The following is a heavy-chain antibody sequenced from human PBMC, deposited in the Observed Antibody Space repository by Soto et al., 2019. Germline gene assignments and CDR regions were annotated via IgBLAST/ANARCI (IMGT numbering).Heavy chain of an antibody. CDR1: GYTFTGYY. CDR3: ARGGGGYDWADYYGMDV. Sequence: QVQLVQSGAEVKKPGASVKVSCKASGYTFTGYYMHWVRQAPGQGLEWMGWINPNSGGTNYAQKFQGWVTMTRDTSISTAYMELSRLRSDDTAMYYCARGGGGYDWADYYGMDVWGQGTTVTVSS. V-gene: IGHV1-2*04. CDR2: INPNSGGT. J-gene: IGHJ6*02. D-gene: IGHD5-12*01.